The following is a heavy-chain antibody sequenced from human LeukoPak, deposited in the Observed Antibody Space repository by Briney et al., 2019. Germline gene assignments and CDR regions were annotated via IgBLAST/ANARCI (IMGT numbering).Heavy chain of an antibody. CDR1: GFTFSSYA. CDR3: AKIYCTNGVCPDAFDI. CDR2: ISGSGGST. J-gene: IGHJ3*02. D-gene: IGHD2-8*01. V-gene: IGHV3-23*01. Sequence: GGSLRLSCAASGFTFSSYAMSWVRQAPGKGLEWVSAISGSGGSTYYADSVEGRFTISRDNSKNTLYLQMNSLRAEDTAVYYCAKIYCTNGVCPDAFDIWGQGTMVTVSS.